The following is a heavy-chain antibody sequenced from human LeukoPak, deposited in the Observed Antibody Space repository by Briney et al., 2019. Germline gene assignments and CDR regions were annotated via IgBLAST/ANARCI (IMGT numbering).Heavy chain of an antibody. J-gene: IGHJ4*02. D-gene: IGHD6-19*01. Sequence: PSETLSLTCTVSGGSISNYYWSWIRQPPGNGLEWIGYIYYSGSTNFNPSLKSRVTISVDTSKNQFSLKLSSVTAADTAVYYCATTENSSGWFGYWGQGTLVTVSS. CDR3: ATTENSSGWFGY. CDR1: GGSISNYY. CDR2: IYYSGST. V-gene: IGHV4-59*08.